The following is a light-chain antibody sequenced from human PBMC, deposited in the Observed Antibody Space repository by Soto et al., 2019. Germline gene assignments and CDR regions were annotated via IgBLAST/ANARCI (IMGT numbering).Light chain of an antibody. J-gene: IGKJ2*01. V-gene: IGKV1-5*03. CDR1: QSISTW. CDR3: QQYNSYSYP. Sequence: DIHITQTNSTLSGSLGERVTITLRASQSISTWLAWYQQKPGEAPKLLIYRASSLESGVPSRFSGSGSGTEFTLTISSLQPDDFATYYCQQYNSYSYPFGQG. CDR2: RAS.